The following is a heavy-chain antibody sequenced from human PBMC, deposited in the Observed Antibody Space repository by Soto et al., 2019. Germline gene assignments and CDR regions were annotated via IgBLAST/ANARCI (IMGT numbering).Heavy chain of an antibody. D-gene: IGHD6-13*01. V-gene: IGHV3-30-3*01. CDR2: ISYDGSNK. J-gene: IGHJ6*02. CDR1: GFTFSSYA. CDR3: ARDNSQLAYYYYYGMDV. Sequence: GGSLRLSCAASGFTFSSYAMHWVRQAPGKGLEWVAVISYDGSNKYYADSVKGRFTISRDNSKNTLYLQMNSLRAEDTAVYYCARDNSQLAYYYYYGMDVWGQGTTVTVSS.